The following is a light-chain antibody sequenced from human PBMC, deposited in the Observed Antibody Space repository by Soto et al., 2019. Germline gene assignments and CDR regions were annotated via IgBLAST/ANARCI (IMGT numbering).Light chain of an antibody. CDR2: GAS. J-gene: IGKJ1*01. V-gene: IGKV3-11*01. CDR1: QTIASNY. CDR3: HQRKSWPRT. Sequence: EIVLRQSPATLSLSPGERATLSCRASQTIASNYLAWFQQKSGQAPRLLIYGASNRATGIPDRFSGSGSGTDFTLTISSLEPEDFAVYYCHQRKSWPRTFGQGTKVDIK.